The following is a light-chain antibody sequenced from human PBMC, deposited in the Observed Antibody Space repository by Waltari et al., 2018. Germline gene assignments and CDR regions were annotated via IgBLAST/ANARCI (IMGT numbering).Light chain of an antibody. CDR2: DVS. Sequence: QSALTQPASVSGSPAQSLTISCTGTSTDVGVYNYVSWYQQHPGKAPKLMIYDVSKRPSGVSNRFSGSKSGNTASLTISGLQAEDEADYYCSSYTSSSTRVFGGGTKLTVL. CDR3: SSYTSSSTRV. V-gene: IGLV2-14*01. J-gene: IGLJ3*02. CDR1: STDVGVYNY.